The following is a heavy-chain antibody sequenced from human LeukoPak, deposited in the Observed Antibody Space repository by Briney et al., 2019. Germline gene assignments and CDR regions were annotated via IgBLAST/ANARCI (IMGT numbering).Heavy chain of an antibody. CDR1: GFTFSSYE. V-gene: IGHV3-48*03. Sequence: PGGSLRLSCAASGFTFSSYEMNWVRQAPGKGLEWVSHIIGSGSTIYYADSVRDRFTISRDNAKNSLYLQVNSLRAEDTAVYYCASGGSSGWSYWGLGTLVTVSS. J-gene: IGHJ4*02. CDR2: IIGSGSTI. CDR3: ASGGSSGWSY. D-gene: IGHD6-19*01.